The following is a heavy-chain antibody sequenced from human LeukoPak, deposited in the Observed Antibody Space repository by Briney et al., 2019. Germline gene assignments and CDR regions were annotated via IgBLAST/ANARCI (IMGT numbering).Heavy chain of an antibody. CDR1: GGSISSGGYY. CDR2: IYYSGST. CDR3: ARESRDYYYDSSGNFDY. Sequence: SETLSLTCTVSGGSISSGGYYWSWIRQHPGKGLERIGYIYYSGSTYYNSSLKSRVTISVDTSKNQFSLKLSSVTAADTAVYYCARESRDYYYDSSGNFDYWGQGTLVTVSS. D-gene: IGHD3-22*01. J-gene: IGHJ4*02. V-gene: IGHV4-31*03.